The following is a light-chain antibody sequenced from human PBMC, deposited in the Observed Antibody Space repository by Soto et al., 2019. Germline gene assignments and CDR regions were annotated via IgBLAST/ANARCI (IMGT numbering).Light chain of an antibody. CDR2: GAS. J-gene: IGKJ5*01. V-gene: IGKV3-15*01. CDR3: QQYKNWPPIT. Sequence: EIVLTQSPGTLSLSTGERATLSCRASQTVTSSYLAWYQQKPGQAPRLLIYGASTRATGIPARFSGSGSGTEFTLTISSLLSEDFAVYYCQQYKNWPPITFGQGTRLEIK. CDR1: QTVTSSY.